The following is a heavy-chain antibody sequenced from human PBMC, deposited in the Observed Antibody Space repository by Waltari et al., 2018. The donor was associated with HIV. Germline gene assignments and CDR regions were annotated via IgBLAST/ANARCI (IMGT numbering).Heavy chain of an antibody. CDR3: ARAGPAAATPHYYYGMDV. J-gene: IGHJ6*02. D-gene: IGHD2-15*01. Sequence: KKPGSSVKVSCKASGGTFSSYAISWVRQAPGQGLEWMGGIIPIFGTANYAQKFQGRVTITADESTSTAYMELSSLRSEDTAVYYCARAGPAAATPHYYYGMDVWGQGTTVTVSS. CDR2: IIPIFGTA. CDR1: GGTFSSYA. V-gene: IGHV1-69*01.